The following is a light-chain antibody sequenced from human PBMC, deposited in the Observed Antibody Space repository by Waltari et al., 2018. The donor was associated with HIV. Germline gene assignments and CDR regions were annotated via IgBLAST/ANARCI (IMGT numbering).Light chain of an antibody. J-gene: IGLJ2*01. CDR1: SSNIGSNT. Sequence: QSVLTQPPSASGTPGPRVTISCSRSSSNIGSNTVNWYQQLPGTAPKLLIYSNNQRPSGVPDRFSGSKSGTSASLAISGLQSEDEADYYCAAWDGSLNGRVVFGGGTKLTVL. V-gene: IGLV1-44*01. CDR3: AAWDGSLNGRVV. CDR2: SNN.